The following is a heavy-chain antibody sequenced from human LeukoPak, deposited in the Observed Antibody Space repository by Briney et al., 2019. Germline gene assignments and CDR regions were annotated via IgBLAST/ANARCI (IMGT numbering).Heavy chain of an antibody. CDR2: IIPILGIA. D-gene: IGHD2-15*01. CDR1: GGTFSSYA. V-gene: IGHV1-69*04. J-gene: IGHJ6*02. CDR3: ARAIVVVVAATLSRDYYYYYGMDV. Sequence: GASVTVSCKASGGTFSSYAISWVRQAPGQGLEWMGRIIPILGIANYAQKFQGRVTITADKSTSTAYMELSSLRSEDTAVYYCARAIVVVVAATLSRDYYYYYGMDVWGQGTTVTVSS.